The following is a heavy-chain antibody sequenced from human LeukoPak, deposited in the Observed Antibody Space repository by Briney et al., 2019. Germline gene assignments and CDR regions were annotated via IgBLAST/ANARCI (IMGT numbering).Heavy chain of an antibody. D-gene: IGHD5-18*01. V-gene: IGHV4-59*02. CDR1: GGSVNGHY. CDR2: IYYGGTT. Sequence: SETLSLTCTVSGGSVNGHYWGWIRQPPGKGLEWIGYIYYGGTTNYNPSLKSRVTMLLHTSKNQFSLRLNSVTAADTAVYFCAREITVDTAMVAAFDIWGQGTMVTVSS. J-gene: IGHJ3*02. CDR3: AREITVDTAMVAAFDI.